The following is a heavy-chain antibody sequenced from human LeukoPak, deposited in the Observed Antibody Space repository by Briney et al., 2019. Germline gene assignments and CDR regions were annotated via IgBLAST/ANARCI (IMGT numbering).Heavy chain of an antibody. V-gene: IGHV3-48*04. CDR3: ARDYCSGGSCYSLLFDP. CDR1: GFTFSRDS. D-gene: IGHD2-15*01. Sequence: PGGSLRLSCAASGFTFSRDSMNWVRQAPGKGLEWVSYINGGGSPIYYADSVRGRFTISRDNAKNSLYLQMSSLRAEDTAVYFCARDYCSGGSCYSLLFDPWGQGTLVTVSS. J-gene: IGHJ5*02. CDR2: INGGGSPI.